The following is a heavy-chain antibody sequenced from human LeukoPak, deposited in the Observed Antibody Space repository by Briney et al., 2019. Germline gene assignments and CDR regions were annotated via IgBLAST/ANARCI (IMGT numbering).Heavy chain of an antibody. V-gene: IGHV4-59*01. D-gene: IGHD3-10*01. CDR1: GGSISTYY. CDR2: IYYSGST. CDR3: ARRGPEGPYFDY. Sequence: SETLSLTCTVSGGSISTYYWNWIRQPPGKGLEYIGYIYYSGSTNYNPSLRSRLTISVDSSKNQFSLKVSSVTAADTAVYYCARRGPEGPYFDYWGQGTLVTVSS. J-gene: IGHJ4*02.